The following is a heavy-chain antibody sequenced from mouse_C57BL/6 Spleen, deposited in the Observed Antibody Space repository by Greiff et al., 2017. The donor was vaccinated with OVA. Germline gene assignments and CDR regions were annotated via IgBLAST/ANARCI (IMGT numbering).Heavy chain of an antibody. CDR1: GFTFSSYA. Sequence: EVQLQESGGGLVKPGGSLKLSCAASGFTFSSYAMSWVRQTPEKRLEWVATISDGGSYTYYPDNVKGRFTISRDNAKNNLYLQMSHLKSEDTAMYYCAREVGRRYFDYWGQGTTLTVSS. D-gene: IGHD4-1*01. J-gene: IGHJ2*01. V-gene: IGHV5-4*01. CDR2: ISDGGSYT. CDR3: AREVGRRYFDY.